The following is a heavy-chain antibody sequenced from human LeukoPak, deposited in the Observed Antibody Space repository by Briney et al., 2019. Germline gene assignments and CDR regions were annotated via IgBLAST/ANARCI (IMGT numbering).Heavy chain of an antibody. V-gene: IGHV3-53*01. CDR2: IYTGGGT. J-gene: IGHJ4*02. CDR1: GFTVSSNH. D-gene: IGHD3-22*01. CDR3: AKDADYYDSRSIPGLFDY. Sequence: PGGSLRLSCAVSGFTVSSNHMSWVRQAPGKGLEWVAVIYTGGGTYYADSVKGRFTISRDNSKNTLYLQMNSLRAEDTAVYYCAKDADYYDSRSIPGLFDYWGQGTLVTVSS.